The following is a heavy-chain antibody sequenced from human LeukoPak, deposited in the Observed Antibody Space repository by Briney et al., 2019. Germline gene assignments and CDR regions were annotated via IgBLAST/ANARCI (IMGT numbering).Heavy chain of an antibody. Sequence: PSETLSLTCTVSGGSISSSNYYWGWFRQPPGKGLEWIGSIYYSGSTYYTPSLKGRATISVDTSKNQFSLKLSSVTAADTAVYYCARPDSGTYVARAFDIWGQGTLISVSS. CDR3: ARPDSGTYVARAFDI. CDR2: IYYSGST. D-gene: IGHD1-26*01. CDR1: GGSISSSNYY. V-gene: IGHV4-39*01. J-gene: IGHJ3*02.